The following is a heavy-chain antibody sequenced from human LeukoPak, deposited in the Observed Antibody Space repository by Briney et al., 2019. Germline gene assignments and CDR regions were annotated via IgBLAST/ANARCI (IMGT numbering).Heavy chain of an antibody. V-gene: IGHV4-34*01. CDR3: ARVRAGWELLDY. CDR1: GGSFSGYY. CDR2: INHSGST. J-gene: IGHJ4*02. D-gene: IGHD1-26*01. Sequence: SETLSLTCAVYGGSFSGYYWSWIRQPPGKGLEWIGEINHSGSTNYNPSLKSRVTISVDTSKNQFSLKLSSVTVADTAVYYCARVRAGWELLDYWGQGTLVTVSS.